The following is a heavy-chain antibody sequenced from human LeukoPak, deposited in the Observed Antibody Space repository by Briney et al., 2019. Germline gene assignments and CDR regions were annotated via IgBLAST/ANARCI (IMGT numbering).Heavy chain of an antibody. V-gene: IGHV4-59*01. CDR1: GGAFSGYY. J-gene: IGHJ1*01. CDR2: IYHSGST. Sequence: SETLSLTCAVYGGAFSGYYWNWIRQPPGKGLEWIGYIYHSGSTNYNPSLQSRVTISVDTSKNQFSLNLNSVTAADTAVYYCARGGAARLHFQNWGQGTLVTVSS. D-gene: IGHD6-6*01. CDR3: ARGGAARLHFQN.